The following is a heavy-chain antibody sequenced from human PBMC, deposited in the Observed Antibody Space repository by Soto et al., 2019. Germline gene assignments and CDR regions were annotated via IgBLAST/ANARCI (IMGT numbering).Heavy chain of an antibody. Sequence: SVKVSCKASGGTFSSYAISWVRQAPGQGLEWMGGIIPIFGTANYAQKFQGRVTITADESTSTAYMELSSLRSEDTAVYYCASTPLESPIYCSGGSCYSLYYGMDVWGQGTTGTV. CDR1: GGTFSSYA. CDR2: IIPIFGTA. J-gene: IGHJ6*02. D-gene: IGHD2-15*01. V-gene: IGHV1-69*13. CDR3: ASTPLESPIYCSGGSCYSLYYGMDV.